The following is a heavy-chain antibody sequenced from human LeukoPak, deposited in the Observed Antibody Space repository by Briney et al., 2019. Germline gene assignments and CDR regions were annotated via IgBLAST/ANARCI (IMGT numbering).Heavy chain of an antibody. V-gene: IGHV3-21*01. J-gene: IGHJ1*01. Sequence: GGSLRLSCAASGFTFSSYSMNWVRQAPGKGLEWVSSISSSSSYIYYADSVKGRFTISRDNAKNSLYLQMNSLRAEDTAVYYCASAGPWNLAAEYFQHWGQGTLVTVSS. CDR2: ISSSSSYI. CDR1: GFTFSSYS. CDR3: ASAGPWNLAAEYFQH. D-gene: IGHD1-1*01.